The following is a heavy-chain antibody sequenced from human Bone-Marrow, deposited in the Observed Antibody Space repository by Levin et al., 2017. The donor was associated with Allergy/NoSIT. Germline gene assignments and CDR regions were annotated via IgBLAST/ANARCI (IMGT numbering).Heavy chain of an antibody. Sequence: ASVKVTCKASGFTFTIYDIHWVRQAPGQGLEWVGRLNPNTGGTDSAQKFMGRVTMTRDTSTTTAFMELTRLRPDDTAIYYCARETIAAPPYNWFDTWGQGALVTVSS. CDR1: GFTFTIYD. D-gene: IGHD6-13*01. CDR2: LNPNTGGT. V-gene: IGHV1-2*06. J-gene: IGHJ5*02. CDR3: ARETIAAPPYNWFDT.